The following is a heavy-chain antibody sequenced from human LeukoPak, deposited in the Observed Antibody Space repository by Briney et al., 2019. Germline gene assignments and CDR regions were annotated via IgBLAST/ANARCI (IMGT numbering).Heavy chain of an antibody. CDR2: IYHSGST. V-gene: IGHV4-4*02. Sequence: SETLSLTCAVSGGSISSSNWGSWVRQPPGKGLEWIGEIYHSGSTNYNPSLKSRVTISVDKSKNQFSLKLSSVTAADTAVYYCARALYYYGSGQFDPWGQGTLVTVSS. J-gene: IGHJ5*02. CDR1: GGSISSSNW. CDR3: ARALYYYGSGQFDP. D-gene: IGHD3-10*01.